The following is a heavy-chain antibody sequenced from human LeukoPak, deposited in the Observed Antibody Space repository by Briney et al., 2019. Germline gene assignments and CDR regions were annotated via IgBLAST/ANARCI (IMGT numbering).Heavy chain of an antibody. CDR2: IYYSGNT. Sequence: PSETLSLTCTVSGGSISSSSYYWGWIRQPPGKGLEWIGSIYYSGNTYYNPSLESRVTVSVDTSMNQFSLRLTSVSPADTAVYYCARDVSSASFTYYYYMDVWGKGTTVTVSS. J-gene: IGHJ6*03. CDR3: ARDVSSASFTYYYYMDV. D-gene: IGHD3-16*01. CDR1: GGSISSSSYY. V-gene: IGHV4-39*07.